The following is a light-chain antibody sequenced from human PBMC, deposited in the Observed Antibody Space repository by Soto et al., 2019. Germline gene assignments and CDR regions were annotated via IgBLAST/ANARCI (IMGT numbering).Light chain of an antibody. J-gene: IGLJ2*01. CDR3: SSYAGSNNLV. Sequence: QSALTHPPSASGSPGQSVTISCTGTSSDVGGYNYVSWYQQYPGKAPKLMIYEVTKRPSGVPDRFSGSKSGNTASLTVSGLQAEDEADYYCSSYAGSNNLVFGGGTKLTVL. CDR1: SSDVGGYNY. V-gene: IGLV2-8*01. CDR2: EVT.